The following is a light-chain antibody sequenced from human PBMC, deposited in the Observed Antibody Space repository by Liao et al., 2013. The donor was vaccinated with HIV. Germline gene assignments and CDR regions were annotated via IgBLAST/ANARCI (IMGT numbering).Light chain of an antibody. CDR1: KIGGKS. Sequence: SLVLTQPPAVSVAPGKTARMTCGGTKIGGKSVNWYQQRPGQAPRLIISYDSDRPSGIPGRFSGSNSGNTATLTISRVEAGDEADYYCQVWDSRADQAVFGGGTKADRP. CDR2: YDS. CDR3: QVWDSRADQAV. J-gene: IGLJ3*02. V-gene: IGLV3-21*01.